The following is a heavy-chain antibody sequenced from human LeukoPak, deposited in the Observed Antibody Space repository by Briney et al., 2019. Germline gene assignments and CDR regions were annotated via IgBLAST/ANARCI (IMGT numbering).Heavy chain of an antibody. J-gene: IGHJ5*02. Sequence: GGSLRLSCAASGFTFSSYEMNWVRQAPGKGLEWVSYISSSGSTYYADSVKGRFTISRDNSKNTLYLQMNSLRAEDTAVYYCAKDSSSWFLNWFDPWGQGTLVTVSS. CDR3: AKDSSSWFLNWFDP. CDR1: GFTFSSYE. CDR2: ISSSGST. V-gene: IGHV3-23*01. D-gene: IGHD6-13*01.